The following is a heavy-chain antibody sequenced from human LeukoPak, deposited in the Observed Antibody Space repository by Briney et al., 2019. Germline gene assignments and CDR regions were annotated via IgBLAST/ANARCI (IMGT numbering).Heavy chain of an antibody. J-gene: IGHJ4*02. CDR1: GYTFTSYY. Sequence: ASVKVSCKASGYTFTSYYMHWVRQAPGQGLEWMGWINPNSGGTNYAQKFQGRVTMTRDTSISTAYMELSRLRSDDTAVYYCARDFEWGVYDFWSGFGDWGQGTLVTVSS. V-gene: IGHV1-2*02. CDR2: INPNSGGT. CDR3: ARDFEWGVYDFWSGFGD. D-gene: IGHD3-3*01.